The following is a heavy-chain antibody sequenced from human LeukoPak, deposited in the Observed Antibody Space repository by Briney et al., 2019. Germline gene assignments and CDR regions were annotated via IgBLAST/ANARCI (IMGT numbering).Heavy chain of an antibody. CDR2: ISNDGSKR. V-gene: IGHV3-30*18. J-gene: IGHJ4*02. Sequence: GGSLRLSCAASGFTFSSYGMHWVRQAPGKGLEWVAVISNDGSKRYYADSVKGRFTISRDNSKNTLSLQVSSLRAEDTAVYYCAKDRYSYAFEYSDSWGQGTLVTVSS. CDR1: GFTFSSYG. D-gene: IGHD5-18*01. CDR3: AKDRYSYAFEYSDS.